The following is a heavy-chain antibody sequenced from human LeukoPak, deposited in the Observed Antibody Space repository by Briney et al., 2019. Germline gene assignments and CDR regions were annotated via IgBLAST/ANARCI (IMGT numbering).Heavy chain of an antibody. Sequence: ETLSLTCTVSGGSVSSGVDYWSWIRQPPGKGLEWVSVIFSGGTTYYADSVKGRFTISRDNSKNTLYLQMNSLRAEDTAVYYCAREGNYYDMDVWGQGTTVTVSS. CDR3: AREGNYYDMDV. V-gene: IGHV3-53*01. J-gene: IGHJ6*02. CDR1: GGSVSSGVDY. CDR2: IFSGGTT.